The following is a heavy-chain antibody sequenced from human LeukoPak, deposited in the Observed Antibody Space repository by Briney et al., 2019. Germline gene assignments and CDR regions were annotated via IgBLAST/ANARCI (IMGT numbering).Heavy chain of an antibody. CDR1: GFTFSSYA. CDR3: ARDPDPYCGGDCPIDY. J-gene: IGHJ4*02. V-gene: IGHV3-30*04. Sequence: GGSLRLACAATGFTFSSYAMHWVGQAPGKGLEWVAVISYDGSNKYYADSVKGRFTISRDNSKNTLYLQMNSLRADDTAVYYCARDPDPYCGGDCPIDYWGQGPLVTVYS. D-gene: IGHD2-21*02. CDR2: ISYDGSNK.